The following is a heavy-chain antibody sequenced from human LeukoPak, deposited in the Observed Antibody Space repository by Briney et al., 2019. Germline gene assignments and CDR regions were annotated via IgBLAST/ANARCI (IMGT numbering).Heavy chain of an antibody. V-gene: IGHV3-30-3*01. D-gene: IGHD5-18*01. CDR1: GFTFSSYA. CDR2: ISYDGSNK. CDR3: ARGVDTAMVHWYFDL. J-gene: IGHJ2*01. Sequence: GGSLRLSCAASGFTFSSYAMHWVRQAPGKGLEWVAVISYDGSNKYYADSVKGRFTISRDNSKNTLYLQMNSLRAEDTAVYYCARGVDTAMVHWYFDLWGRGTLVTVSS.